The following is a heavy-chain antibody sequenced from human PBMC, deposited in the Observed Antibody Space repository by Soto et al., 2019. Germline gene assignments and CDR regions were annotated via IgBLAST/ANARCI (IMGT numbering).Heavy chain of an antibody. D-gene: IGHD1-26*01. CDR1: GFTFSSYG. CDR2: IWYDGSNK. Sequence: VQLVESGGGLVKPGGSLRLSCAASGFTFSSYGMHWVRQAPGKGLEWVAVIWYDGSNKYYADSVKGRFTISRDNSKNTLYLQMNSLRAEDTAVYYCARAPQVGAYFDYWGQGTLVTVSS. J-gene: IGHJ4*02. CDR3: ARAPQVGAYFDY. V-gene: IGHV3-33*08.